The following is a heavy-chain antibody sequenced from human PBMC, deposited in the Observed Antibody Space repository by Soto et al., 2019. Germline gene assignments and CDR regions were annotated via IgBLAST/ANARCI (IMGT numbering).Heavy chain of an antibody. CDR1: GFTFKDYA. D-gene: IGHD3-3*01. CDR2: INSRGDDT. Sequence: GGSLRLSCEASGFTFKDYAMGWVRQAPGKGLQWVASINSRGDDTFYADSVKGRFTVSRDNSKNTLFLQMNSLTAEHTAMYYSAKERANYAFWSSYSVYYDSWGQGTQVTVSS. V-gene: IGHV3-23*01. J-gene: IGHJ4*02. CDR3: AKERANYAFWSSYSVYYDS.